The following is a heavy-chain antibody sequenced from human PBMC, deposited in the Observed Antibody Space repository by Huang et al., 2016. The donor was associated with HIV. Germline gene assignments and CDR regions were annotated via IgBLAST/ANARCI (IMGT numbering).Heavy chain of an antibody. D-gene: IGHD6-13*01. CDR2: IRPSSSFI. CDR1: GFSLDSYN. Sequence: EVQLVESGGGLVKPGGSLRLSCAASGFSLDSYNMYWVRQTPWKGLQWVSSIRPSSSFIDYADSVKGRFSISRDNAKNSLYLQMNNLRGEDTAVYYCARDRGQQLSPFDSWGQGTLVTVSS. J-gene: IGHJ4*02. V-gene: IGHV3-21*01. CDR3: ARDRGQQLSPFDS.